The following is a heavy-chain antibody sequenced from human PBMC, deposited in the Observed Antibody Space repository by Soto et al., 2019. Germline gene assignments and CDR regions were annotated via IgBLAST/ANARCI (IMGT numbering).Heavy chain of an antibody. J-gene: IGHJ6*02. CDR3: ARSTGRMQALRCDFGLDV. V-gene: IGHV3-11*06. Sequence: QVQLEESGGGLVEPGGSLRLSCAASGFRVSDNYMTWIRQAPGKGLEWVSYISSSGGYTNYADSVKGRFTISKDNAKNSLSLQMDSVRGEESAVYFCARSTGRMQALRCDFGLDVWGQGTTVTVSS. CDR1: GFRVSDNY. CDR2: ISSSGGYT. D-gene: IGHD5-12*01.